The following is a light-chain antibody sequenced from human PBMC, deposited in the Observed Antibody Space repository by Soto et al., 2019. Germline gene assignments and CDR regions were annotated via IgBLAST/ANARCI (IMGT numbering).Light chain of an antibody. J-gene: IGKJ1*01. V-gene: IGKV1-9*01. CDR3: QQFHSYPRT. Sequence: DIQLTQSPSFLSASVGDSVTITCRASQGISNYLAWYQQKPAKAPELLIFAASTLQSGVPSRFSGSGSGTEFSLTIRSLQHEDFPTYWCQQFHSYPRTFGQGTKVDIK. CDR1: QGISNY. CDR2: AAS.